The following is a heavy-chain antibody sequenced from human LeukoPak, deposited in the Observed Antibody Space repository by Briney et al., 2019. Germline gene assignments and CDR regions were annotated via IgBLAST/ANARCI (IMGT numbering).Heavy chain of an antibody. V-gene: IGHV1-3*01. CDR1: GYTFTSYA. D-gene: IGHD1-26*01. Sequence: ASVKVSCKASGYTFTSYAIHWVRQAPGQRLEWMGWTNAGNGNPKYSQKFQGRVTITTDESTSTAYMELSSLRSEDTAVYYCARDRGGGSYPRFDYWGQGTLVTVSS. J-gene: IGHJ4*02. CDR2: TNAGNGNP. CDR3: ARDRGGGSYPRFDY.